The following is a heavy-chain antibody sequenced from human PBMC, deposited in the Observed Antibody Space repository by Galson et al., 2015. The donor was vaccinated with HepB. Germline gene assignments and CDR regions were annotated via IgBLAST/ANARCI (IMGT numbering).Heavy chain of an antibody. CDR3: ARPPPSYYDSSGYYYSNAFDI. CDR2: INPNSGGT. CDR1: GYTFTGYY. D-gene: IGHD3-22*01. V-gene: IGHV1-2*02. Sequence: CKASGYTFTGYYMHWVRQAPGQGLEWMGWINPNSGGTNYAQKFQGRVTMTRDTSISTAYMELSRLRSDDTAVYYCARPPPSYYDSSGYYYSNAFDIWGQGTMVTVSS. J-gene: IGHJ3*02.